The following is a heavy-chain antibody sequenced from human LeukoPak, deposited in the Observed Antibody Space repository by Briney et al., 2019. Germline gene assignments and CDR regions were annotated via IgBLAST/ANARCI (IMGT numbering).Heavy chain of an antibody. CDR1: GYTFTNFG. V-gene: IGHV1-18*01. CDR2: ISAYNSNT. CDR3: AREMGAVDYYYGMDV. D-gene: IGHD6-19*01. J-gene: IGHJ6*02. Sequence: ASVKVSCKTSGYTFTNFGITWVRQAPGQGLEWMGWISAYNSNTNYAQRVQGRVIMTTDTSTSTAFMELRSLKSDDTAVYYCAREMGAVDYYYGMDVWGQGTTVTVSS.